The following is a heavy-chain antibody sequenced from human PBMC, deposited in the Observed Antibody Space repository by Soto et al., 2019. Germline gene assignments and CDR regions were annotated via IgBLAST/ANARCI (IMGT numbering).Heavy chain of an antibody. J-gene: IGHJ4*02. V-gene: IGHV4-30-2*01. CDR1: GGSISSYY. CDR2: IYHSGST. Sequence: TLSLTCTVSGGSISSYYWSWIRQPPGKGLEWIGYIYHSGSTYYNPSLKSRVTISVDRSKNQFSLKLSSVTAADTAVYYCARGMTTVTTFDYWGQGTLVTVSS. CDR3: ARGMTTVTTFDY. D-gene: IGHD4-17*01.